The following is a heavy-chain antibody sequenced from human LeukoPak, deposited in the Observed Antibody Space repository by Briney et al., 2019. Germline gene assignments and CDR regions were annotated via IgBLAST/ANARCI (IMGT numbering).Heavy chain of an antibody. D-gene: IGHD2-2*01. Sequence: GGSLRLSCASSGFTFSSYAMSWVRQATGKGLEWVSAISGSGGSTSYADSVKGRFTISRDNSKNTLFLQMNSLRAEDTAVYYCAKDVSLGVPAAISSDYWGQGTLVTVSS. CDR2: ISGSGGST. CDR1: GFTFSSYA. J-gene: IGHJ4*02. V-gene: IGHV3-23*01. CDR3: AKDVSLGVPAAISSDY.